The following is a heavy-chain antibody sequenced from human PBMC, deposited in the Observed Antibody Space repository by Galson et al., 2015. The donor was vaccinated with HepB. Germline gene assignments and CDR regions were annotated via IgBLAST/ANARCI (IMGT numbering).Heavy chain of an antibody. CDR2: IYSGGST. J-gene: IGHJ3*02. CDR1: GFTVSSNY. V-gene: IGHV3-53*04. D-gene: IGHD5-24*01. Sequence: SLRLSCAASGFTVSSNYMSWVRQAPGKGLEWVSVIYSGGSTYYADSVKGRFTISRHNSKNTLYLQMNSLRAEDTAVYYCAMRDGYNSHDAFDIWGQGTMVTVSS. CDR3: AMRDGYNSHDAFDI.